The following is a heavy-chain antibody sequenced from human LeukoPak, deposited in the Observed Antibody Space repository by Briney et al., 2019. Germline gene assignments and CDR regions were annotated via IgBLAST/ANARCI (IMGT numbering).Heavy chain of an antibody. CDR3: ARASAVAGTRDY. CDR1: GFSFSSYW. D-gene: IGHD6-19*01. J-gene: IGHJ4*02. CDR2: IKQDGSDK. V-gene: IGHV3-7*01. Sequence: GGSLRLSCTASGFSFSSYWMSWVRQAPGKGLEWVAHIKQDGSDKYYVDSVKGRFTISRDNAKNSLYLQMNSLRAEDSAMYYCARASAVAGTRDYWGQGTLVTVSS.